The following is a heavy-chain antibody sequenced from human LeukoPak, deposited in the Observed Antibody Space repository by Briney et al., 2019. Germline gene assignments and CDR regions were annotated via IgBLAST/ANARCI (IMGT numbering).Heavy chain of an antibody. J-gene: IGHJ4*02. CDR3: AKGLDYYDSSGLDY. CDR2: IRYDGSNK. D-gene: IGHD3-22*01. V-gene: IGHV3-30*02. CDR1: GFTFSSYG. Sequence: GGSLRLSCAASGFTFSSYGMHWVRQAPGKGLEWVAFIRYDGSNKYYADSVKGRFTISRDNSKNTLYLQMNSLRAEDTAVYYCAKGLDYYDSSGLDYWGQGTLVTVSS.